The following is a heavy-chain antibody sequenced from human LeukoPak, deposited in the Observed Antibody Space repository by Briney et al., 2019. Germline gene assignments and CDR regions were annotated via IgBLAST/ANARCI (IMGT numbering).Heavy chain of an antibody. J-gene: IGHJ4*02. CDR2: ISGSGGST. D-gene: IGHD6-19*01. V-gene: IGHV3-23*01. CDR3: AKDYLGIAVAGTHDY. Sequence: GGSLRLSCAASGFTFSSYAMSWVRQAPGKGLEWVSAISGSGGSTYYADSVKGRFTISRDNSKHTLYLQMNSLRAEDTAVYYCAKDYLGIAVAGTHDYWGQGTLVTVSS. CDR1: GFTFSSYA.